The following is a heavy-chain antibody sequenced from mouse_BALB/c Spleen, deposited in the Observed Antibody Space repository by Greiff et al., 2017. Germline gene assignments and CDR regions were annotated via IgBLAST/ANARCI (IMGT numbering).Heavy chain of an antibody. Sequence: VQLKESGGGLVKPGGSLKLSCAASGFTFSDYYMYWVRQTPEKRLEWVATISDGGSYTYYPDSVKGRFTISRDNAKNNLYLQMSSLKSEDTAMYYCARERDYYGSPYAMDYWGQGTSVTVSS. D-gene: IGHD1-1*01. CDR2: ISDGGSYT. CDR3: ARERDYYGSPYAMDY. CDR1: GFTFSDYY. V-gene: IGHV5-4*02. J-gene: IGHJ4*01.